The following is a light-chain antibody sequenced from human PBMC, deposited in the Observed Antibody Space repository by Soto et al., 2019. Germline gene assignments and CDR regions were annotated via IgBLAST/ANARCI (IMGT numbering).Light chain of an antibody. CDR3: QQGNRFPLT. J-gene: IGKJ4*01. CDR1: QAINSY. V-gene: IGKV1-12*01. CDR2: TTS. Sequence: DIQMTQSPSSVSASVGDRVTITCRASQAINSYLSWYQQKPGKAPNLLIYTTSSLQSGVPSRFSGSGSGTDFTLPISSLEPEDFATYYCQQGNRFPLTFGGGTKVEIK.